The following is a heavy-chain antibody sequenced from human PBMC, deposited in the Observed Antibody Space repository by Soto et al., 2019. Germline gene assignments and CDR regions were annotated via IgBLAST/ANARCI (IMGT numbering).Heavy chain of an antibody. CDR1: GFIFSSYG. Sequence: QVHLVESGGGVVQPGRSLRLSCAASGFIFSSYGMHWVRQAPGKGLEWVAVIWNDGSDKHYADSVKGRFIISRDNSKNTLHLEMNNLRAEDTAVYYCARDLRTGTYRPPGYWGQGTLVSVSS. J-gene: IGHJ4*02. CDR3: ARDLRTGTYRPPGY. CDR2: IWNDGSDK. D-gene: IGHD3-10*02. V-gene: IGHV3-33*01.